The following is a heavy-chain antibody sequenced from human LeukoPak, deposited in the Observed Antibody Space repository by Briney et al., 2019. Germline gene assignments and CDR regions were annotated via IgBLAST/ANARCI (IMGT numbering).Heavy chain of an antibody. D-gene: IGHD3-3*02. Sequence: GGSLRLSCAASGFTVNIYGMHWVRQAPGKGLEWVAVIWYDGSNKYYADSVKGRFTISRDNSKNTVYLQMNSLRAEDTAVYYCARTHFADSWGQGTLVTVSS. CDR2: IWYDGSNK. J-gene: IGHJ4*02. CDR3: ARTHFADS. CDR1: GFTVNIYG. V-gene: IGHV3-33*01.